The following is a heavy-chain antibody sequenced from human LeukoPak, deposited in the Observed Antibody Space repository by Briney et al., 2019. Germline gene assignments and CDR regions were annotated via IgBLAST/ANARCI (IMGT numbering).Heavy chain of an antibody. V-gene: IGHV4-34*01. J-gene: IGHJ5*02. CDR1: GGSFSDYY. CDR3: AATPYDILTGGGWFDP. Sequence: NPSETLSLTCAVYGGSFSDYYWSWIRQPPAKGLEWIGEINHSGSTNYNPSLQSRVTISVDTSKNQFSLRLSSVTAADTAVYYCAATPYDILTGGGWFDPWGQGILVTVSS. CDR2: INHSGST. D-gene: IGHD3-9*01.